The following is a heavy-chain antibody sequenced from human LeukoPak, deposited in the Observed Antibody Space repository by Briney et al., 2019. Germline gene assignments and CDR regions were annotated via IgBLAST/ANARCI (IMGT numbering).Heavy chain of an antibody. D-gene: IGHD6-19*01. CDR2: IDHRGTT. V-gene: IGHV4-34*01. CDR1: GGSFSSYY. Sequence: SETLSLTCAVYGGSFSSYYWSWIRQPPGKGLEWIGEIDHRGTTKYNTSLKSRLTISVDTSKNQFSLRLNSVSAADTAVYYCEKGWRSSGWYGDAFDIWGQGTMVTVSS. CDR3: EKGWRSSGWYGDAFDI. J-gene: IGHJ3*02.